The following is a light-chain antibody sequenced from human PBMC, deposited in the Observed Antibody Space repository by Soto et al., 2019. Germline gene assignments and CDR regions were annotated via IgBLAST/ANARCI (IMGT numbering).Light chain of an antibody. J-gene: IGKJ1*01. CDR1: QSISSD. Sequence: MQMTQSPSSLSASVGDRVSITCRASQSISSDLNWYQQKPGKAPKLVIYAAFTLQTGVSSRIIGSGSGTDFTLTINSLQPEDFATYYCQQSTSSPWTFGQGTKVDIK. CDR2: AAF. V-gene: IGKV1-39*01. CDR3: QQSTSSPWT.